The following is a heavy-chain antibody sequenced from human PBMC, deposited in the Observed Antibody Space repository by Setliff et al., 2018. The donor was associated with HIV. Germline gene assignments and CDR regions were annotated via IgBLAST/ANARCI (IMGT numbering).Heavy chain of an antibody. Sequence: ASVKVSCKASGYTFTSYYMHWVRQAPGQGLEWMGIINPSDGSTYYNPSLKSRVTISVDTSKNQFSLKLSSVTAADTAVYYCARANFWSGYYGYWGQGTLVTVSS. CDR2: INPSDGST. CDR3: ARANFWSGYYGY. V-gene: IGHV1-46*01. CDR1: GYTFTSYY. D-gene: IGHD3-3*01. J-gene: IGHJ4*02.